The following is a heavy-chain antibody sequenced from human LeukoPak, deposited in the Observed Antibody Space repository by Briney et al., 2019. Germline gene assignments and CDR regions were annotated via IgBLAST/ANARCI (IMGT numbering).Heavy chain of an antibody. CDR1: GYTFTGYY. V-gene: IGHV1-2*02. CDR2: INPNSGGT. J-gene: IGHJ6*03. D-gene: IGHD6-13*01. Sequence: ASVKVSCKASGYTFTGYYMHWVRQAPGQGLEWMGWINPNSGGTNSAQKFQGRVTMTTDTSTNTAYMELRSLRSDDTAMYFCARVNPAAGTAYYYYKDVWGKGTTVIVSS. CDR3: ARVNPAAGTAYYYYKDV.